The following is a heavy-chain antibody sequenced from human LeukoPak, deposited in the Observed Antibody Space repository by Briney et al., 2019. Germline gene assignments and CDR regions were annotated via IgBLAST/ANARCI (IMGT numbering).Heavy chain of an antibody. CDR3: ARGDGGYPH. CDR2: IYYGGST. CDR1: VGSVCSVSYY. J-gene: IGHJ4*02. Sequence: SETLSLTCTVSVGSVCSVSYYWSWIRQPPGKGLEWIGYIYYGGSTNYNPSLKSRVTISVDTSKNQFSLKLSSVTAADTAVYYCARGDGGYPHWGQGTLVTVSS. V-gene: IGHV4-61*01. D-gene: IGHD5-12*01.